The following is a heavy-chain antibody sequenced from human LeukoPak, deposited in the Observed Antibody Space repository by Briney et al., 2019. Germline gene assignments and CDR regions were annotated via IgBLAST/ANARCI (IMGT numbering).Heavy chain of an antibody. CDR3: ARRRYYASGSYSVLARDFDY. Sequence: SETLSLTCSVYGGSFSGCYWSWIRQPPGKGLEWIGEINHSGSTNYNPSLKSRVTISVDTSKNQFSLKLTSVTAADTAVYYCARRRYYASGSYSVLARDFDYWGQGTLVTVSS. CDR1: GGSFSGCY. J-gene: IGHJ4*02. CDR2: INHSGST. D-gene: IGHD3-10*01. V-gene: IGHV4-34*01.